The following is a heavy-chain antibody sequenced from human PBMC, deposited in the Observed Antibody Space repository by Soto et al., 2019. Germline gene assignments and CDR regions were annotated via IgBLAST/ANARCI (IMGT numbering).Heavy chain of an antibody. D-gene: IGHD3-22*01. Sequence: GGSLSLSCAASGFTFSSYAMSWVRQAPGKGLEWVSAISGSGGSTYYADSVKGRFTISRDNSKNTLYLQMNSLRAEDTAVYYCAKVDHETYYYHSSGYCWGQGPEVPVAS. V-gene: IGHV3-23*01. CDR3: AKVDHETYYYHSSGYC. CDR1: GFTFSSYA. CDR2: ISGSGGST. J-gene: IGHJ4*02.